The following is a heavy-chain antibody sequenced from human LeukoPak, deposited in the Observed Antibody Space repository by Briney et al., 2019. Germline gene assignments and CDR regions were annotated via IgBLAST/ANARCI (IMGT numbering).Heavy chain of an antibody. CDR3: ARHKRLGYYYGSGSYYRSPAFDI. V-gene: IGHV4-39*01. CDR1: GGSISSCSYH. J-gene: IGHJ3*02. Sequence: SEPLSLPCTVSGGSISSCSYHWGWIRQPPGKGLEWFGSIYYIGSTYYNPSHTSRVTISVDTSKNQSSLKLSSVTAGDTAVYHCARHKRLGYYYGSGSYYRSPAFDIWGQGTMVTVYS. D-gene: IGHD3-10*01. CDR2: IYYIGST.